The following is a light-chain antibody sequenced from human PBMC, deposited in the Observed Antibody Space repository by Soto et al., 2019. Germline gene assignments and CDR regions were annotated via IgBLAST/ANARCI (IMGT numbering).Light chain of an antibody. V-gene: IGKV1-39*01. J-gene: IGKJ3*01. CDR2: AAS. CDR3: QQSYSAPRT. CDR1: QSISTY. Sequence: DIQMTQSPSSLSASVGDRVTITCRASQSISTYLNWYQQKPGKAPNLLIYAASSLQTAVPSRFSGSGSGTDFTLTISSLQPEDFATYYYQQSYSAPRTFGPGTNVDIK.